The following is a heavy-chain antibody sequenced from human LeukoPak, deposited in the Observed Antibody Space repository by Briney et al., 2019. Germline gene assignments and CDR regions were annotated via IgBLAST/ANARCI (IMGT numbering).Heavy chain of an antibody. CDR2: IYPGDSDT. V-gene: IGHV5-51*01. CDR3: ARRYCSGGSCAPNWFDP. CDR1: GYTFHSYW. Sequence: GESLKISCKGSGYTFHSYWIAWVRQMPGKGLEWMGIIYPGDSDTRYSPSFQGQVTISADKSIRTAYLQWSSLKASDTAMYYCARRYCSGGSCAPNWFDPWGQGTLVTVSS. D-gene: IGHD2-15*01. J-gene: IGHJ5*02.